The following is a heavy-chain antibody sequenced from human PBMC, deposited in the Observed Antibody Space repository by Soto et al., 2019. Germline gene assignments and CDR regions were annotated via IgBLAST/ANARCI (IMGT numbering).Heavy chain of an antibody. Sequence: PSETLSLTCTVSGGSISSSSYYWGWIRQPPGKGLEWIGSTYYSGSTYYNPSLKSRVTISVDTSKNQFSLKLSSVTAADTAVYYCARLRSILGYCSSTSCRDWFDPWGQGTLVTVSS. V-gene: IGHV4-39*01. CDR2: TYYSGST. D-gene: IGHD2-2*01. CDR1: GGSISSSSYY. J-gene: IGHJ5*02. CDR3: ARLRSILGYCSSTSCRDWFDP.